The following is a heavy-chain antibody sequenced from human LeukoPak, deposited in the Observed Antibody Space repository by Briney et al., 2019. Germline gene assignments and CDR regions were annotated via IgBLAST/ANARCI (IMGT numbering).Heavy chain of an antibody. V-gene: IGHV3-23*01. CDR2: ISGSGGST. CDR3: AKGGLGMVRGVRWPFDY. Sequence: GGSLRLSCAASGFTFSSYAMSWVRQAPGKGLEWVSAISGSGGSTYYADSVKGRFTISRDNSKNTLYLRMNSLRAEDTAVYYCAKGGLGMVRGVRWPFDYWGQGTLVTVSS. J-gene: IGHJ4*02. CDR1: GFTFSSYA. D-gene: IGHD3-10*01.